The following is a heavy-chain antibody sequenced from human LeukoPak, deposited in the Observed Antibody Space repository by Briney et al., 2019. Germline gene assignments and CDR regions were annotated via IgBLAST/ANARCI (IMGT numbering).Heavy chain of an antibody. Sequence: PSETLSLTCTVSGASITSYYWGWIRKPPVKGLEWIGSITNSGSTNYNASLKSRVTISLDTSKNQFSLKLSSVTAADTAVYYCARRFLGVEFDYWGQGTLVTVSS. J-gene: IGHJ4*02. CDR2: ITNSGST. CDR1: GASITSYY. V-gene: IGHV4-59*01. CDR3: ARRFLGVEFDY. D-gene: IGHD3-3*01.